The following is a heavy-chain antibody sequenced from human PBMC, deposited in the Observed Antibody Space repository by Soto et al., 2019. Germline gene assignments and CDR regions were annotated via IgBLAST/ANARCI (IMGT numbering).Heavy chain of an antibody. D-gene: IGHD1-26*01. CDR1: GFTFSSYA. CDR2: ISGSGGST. Sequence: GGSLRLSCAASGFTFSSYAMNWVRQAPGKGLEWVSVISGSGGSTYYADSVKGRFTISRDNSKNTLYLQMNILIAEDTAVYYCARRGSGSYYDYWGQGTLVTVSS. J-gene: IGHJ4*02. CDR3: ARRGSGSYYDY. V-gene: IGHV3-23*01.